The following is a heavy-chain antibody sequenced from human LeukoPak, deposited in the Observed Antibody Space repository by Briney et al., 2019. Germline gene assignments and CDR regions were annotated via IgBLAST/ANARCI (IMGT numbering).Heavy chain of an antibody. CDR2: IKSKTDGGTT. J-gene: IGHJ4*02. Sequence: GGSLRLSCAASGFTFTNAWMTWVRQAPGKGLEWVGRIKSKTDGGTTDYAAPVKGRFTISRDDSKNTLYLQMNSLETEDTAVYYCTTAQFYGSGRFFDYWGQGTLVTGSS. D-gene: IGHD3-10*01. CDR1: GFTFTNAW. CDR3: TTAQFYGSGRFFDY. V-gene: IGHV3-15*01.